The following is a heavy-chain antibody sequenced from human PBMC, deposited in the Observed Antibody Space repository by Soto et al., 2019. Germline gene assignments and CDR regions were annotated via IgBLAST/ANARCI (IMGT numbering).Heavy chain of an antibody. Sequence: GGSLRLSCADSGLSFSSDGMHWVRQAPGEGLEWVAAISYDGSNKNYLASVEGRFTISRDNSKNTLYLQMNALRPEDTAVYYCARDSYYHSSSAYYVFDYWGQGTLVPVSS. CDR1: GLSFSSDG. D-gene: IGHD3-22*01. V-gene: IGHV3-30*03. J-gene: IGHJ4*02. CDR3: ARDSYYHSSSAYYVFDY. CDR2: ISYDGSNK.